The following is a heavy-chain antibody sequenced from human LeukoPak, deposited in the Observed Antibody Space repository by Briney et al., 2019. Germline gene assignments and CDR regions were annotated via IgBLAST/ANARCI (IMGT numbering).Heavy chain of an antibody. V-gene: IGHV3-15*01. CDR3: TTDRGLAIRPLFDC. J-gene: IGHJ4*02. Sequence: GGSLRLSCAASGFTFDKAWMSWVRQAQGKGLEWIGHIKGEPDGGTTHYAASVKGRFFISKDYSKNMVYLQMNSLESDDTAVYYCTTDRGLAIRPLFDCWGQGTLVTVSS. D-gene: IGHD3-10*01. CDR1: GFTFDKAW. CDR2: IKGEPDGGTT.